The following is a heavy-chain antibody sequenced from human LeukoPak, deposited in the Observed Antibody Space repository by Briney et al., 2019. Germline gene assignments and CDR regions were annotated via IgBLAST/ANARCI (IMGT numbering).Heavy chain of an antibody. V-gene: IGHV3-74*01. CDR2: INSDGSST. CDR3: ARDYDYYDSSGSYLHYYYYYGMDV. D-gene: IGHD3-22*01. Sequence: GGSLRLSCAASGFTFSSYWMHWVRQAPGKGLVWVSRINSDGSSTSYADSVKGRFTISRDNAKNTLYLQMNSLRAEDTAVYYCARDYDYYDSSGSYLHYYYYYGMDVWGQGTTVTVSS. J-gene: IGHJ6*02. CDR1: GFTFSSYW.